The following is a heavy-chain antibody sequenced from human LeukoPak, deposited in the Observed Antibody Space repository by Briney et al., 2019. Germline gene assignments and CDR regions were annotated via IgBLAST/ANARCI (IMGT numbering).Heavy chain of an antibody. J-gene: IGHJ2*01. D-gene: IGHD3-22*01. CDR1: GGSISNYY. Sequence: SETLSLTCIVSGGSISNYYWSWIRQPPGKELEWIGSMYYSGSTNYNPSLKSRATISEDTSKKQFSLKLSSVPAADTAVYCARAGYDTSGFWYFDLWGRGTLVTVSS. CDR2: MYYSGST. V-gene: IGHV4-59*01. CDR3: ARAGYDTSGFWYFDL.